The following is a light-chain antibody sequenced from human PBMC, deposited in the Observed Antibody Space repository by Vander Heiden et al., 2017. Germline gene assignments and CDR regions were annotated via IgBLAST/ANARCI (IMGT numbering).Light chain of an antibody. CDR3: QQADSFPRT. Sequence: DIQMTQSPSAVSASVGDRVTITCRASQGINHWLAWYQQKPGKAPSLLIYAASSLQSGVPSRFSGRGFGTHFTLTINSLQPEDFATYYCQQADSFPRTFGGGTRVELK. CDR2: AAS. V-gene: IGKV1D-12*01. CDR1: QGINHW. J-gene: IGKJ4*01.